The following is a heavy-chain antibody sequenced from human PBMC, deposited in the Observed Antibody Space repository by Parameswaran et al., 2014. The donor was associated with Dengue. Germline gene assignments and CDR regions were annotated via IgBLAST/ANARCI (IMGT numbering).Heavy chain of an antibody. J-gene: IGHJ4*02. Sequence: VRQAPGKTLECLSLIYWNDDQRHSPSLKSRLTITKDTSKNQVVLTMTNVDPVDTATYFCAHRQAFWSSGWYGGFDYWGQGTLVTVSS. D-gene: IGHD6-19*01. V-gene: IGHV2-5*01. CDR3: AHRQAFWSSGWYGGFDY. CDR2: IYWNDDQ.